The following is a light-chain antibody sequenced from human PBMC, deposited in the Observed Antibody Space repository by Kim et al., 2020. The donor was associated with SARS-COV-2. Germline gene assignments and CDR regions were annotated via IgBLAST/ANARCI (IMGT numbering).Light chain of an antibody. CDR2: GAF. CDR3: QQSNDWPPLT. J-gene: IGKJ1*01. Sequence: SPGERATLSCRASQNINNKLAWYQQKPGQAPRLLISGAFTRASDIPARFSGSGSGAEFTLTISSLQSEDFAVYYCQQSNDWPPLTFGQGTKVDIK. CDR1: QNINNK. V-gene: IGKV3-15*01.